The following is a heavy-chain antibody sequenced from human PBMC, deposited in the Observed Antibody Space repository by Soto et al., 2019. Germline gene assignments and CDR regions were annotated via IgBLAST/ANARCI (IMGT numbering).Heavy chain of an antibody. CDR1: GFTFSSYA. CDR3: AKDNRRDGYRSYYFDY. J-gene: IGHJ4*02. CDR2: ISGSGGST. D-gene: IGHD5-12*01. V-gene: IGHV3-23*01. Sequence: GGSLRLSCAASGFTFSSYAMSWVRQAPGKGLEWVSAISGSGGSTYYADSVKGRFTISRDNSKNTLYLQMNSLRAEDTAVYYCAKDNRRDGYRSYYFDYWRQGTLVTVSS.